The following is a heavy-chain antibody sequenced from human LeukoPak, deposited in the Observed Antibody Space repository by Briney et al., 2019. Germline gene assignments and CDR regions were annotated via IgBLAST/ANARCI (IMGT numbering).Heavy chain of an antibody. CDR2: IYYSGST. V-gene: IGHV4-59*08. CDR3: ARHNLGEWLVTFDY. D-gene: IGHD6-19*01. Sequence: SSETLSLTCTVSGGSISSYYWSWIRHPPGKGLEWIGYIYYSGSTNYNPSLKSRVTISVDTSKNQFSLNLSSVTAADTAVYYCARHNLGEWLVTFDYWGQGTLVTVSS. J-gene: IGHJ4*02. CDR1: GGSISSYY.